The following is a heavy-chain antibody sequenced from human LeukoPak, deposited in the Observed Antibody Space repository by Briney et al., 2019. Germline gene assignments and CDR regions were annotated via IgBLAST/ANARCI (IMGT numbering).Heavy chain of an antibody. CDR2: INHSGST. V-gene: IGHV4-39*07. CDR3: ARVRRGYSYGHPYYYYYMDV. Sequence: SETLSLTCTVSGVSISSSSYYWGWIRQPPGKGLEWIGEINHSGSTNYNPSLKSRVTISVDTSKNQFSLKLSSVTAADTAVYYCARVRRGYSYGHPYYYYYMDVWGKGTTVTVS. J-gene: IGHJ6*03. CDR1: GVSISSSSYY. D-gene: IGHD5-18*01.